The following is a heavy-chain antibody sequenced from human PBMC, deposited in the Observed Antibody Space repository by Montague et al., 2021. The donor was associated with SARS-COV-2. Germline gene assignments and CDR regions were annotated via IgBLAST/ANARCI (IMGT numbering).Heavy chain of an antibody. J-gene: IGHJ4*02. CDR2: ISGGGGTT. CDR3: AKIWVISGGDY. CDR1: GFTFRSYA. D-gene: IGHD3-22*01. Sequence: SLRLSCAASGFTFRSYAMSWVRQAPGQGLEWVSAISGGGGTTYYADSVKGRFTISRDNSKNTLYLQMNSLRAEDTAVYYCAKIWVISGGDYWGQGTLVTVSS. V-gene: IGHV3-23*01.